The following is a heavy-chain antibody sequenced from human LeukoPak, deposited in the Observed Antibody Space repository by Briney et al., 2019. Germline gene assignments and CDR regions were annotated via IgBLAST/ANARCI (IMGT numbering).Heavy chain of an antibody. D-gene: IGHD3-22*01. CDR3: ARGLQNGDDSSGYYGF. Sequence: ASVKVSCKASRYTFTRYDINWVRQAAGQGLEWMAWMNPNSGNIGYAQKFQGRVTITRNTSINTAYMEVSSLRSEDTAVYYCARGLQNGDDSSGYYGFWGQGTLVTVSS. CDR2: MNPNSGNI. V-gene: IGHV1-8*03. J-gene: IGHJ4*02. CDR1: RYTFTRYD.